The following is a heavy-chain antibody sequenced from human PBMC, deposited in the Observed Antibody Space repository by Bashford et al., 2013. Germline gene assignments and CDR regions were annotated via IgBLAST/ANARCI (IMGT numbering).Heavy chain of an antibody. J-gene: IGHJ2*01. V-gene: IGHV4-30-4*01. CDR2: IYYSGST. CDR1: GGSISSGDYY. Sequence: SETLSLTCTVSGGSISSGDYYWSWIRQPPGKGLEWIGYIYYSGSTYYNPSLKSRVTISVDTSKNQFSLKLSSVTAADTAVYYCARQYSGSYRNYWYFDLWGRGTLVTVSS. CDR3: ARQYSGSYRNYWYFDL. D-gene: IGHD1-26*01.